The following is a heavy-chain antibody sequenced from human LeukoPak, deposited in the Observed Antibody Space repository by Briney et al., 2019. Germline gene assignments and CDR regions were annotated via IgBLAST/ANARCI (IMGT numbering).Heavy chain of an antibody. V-gene: IGHV3-11*04. CDR2: ISGSGGTI. CDR3: ARDRADDDSSGYIYRDFAY. D-gene: IGHD3-22*01. J-gene: IGHJ4*02. Sequence: GGSLRLSCAASGFTFSDYYMNWIRQAPGKGLECVSYISGSGGTIYYADSVKGRFTISRDNAKNLLYLQMNNLRAEDRAVYYCARDRADDDSSGYIYRDFAYWGQGNLVTVSP. CDR1: GFTFSDYY.